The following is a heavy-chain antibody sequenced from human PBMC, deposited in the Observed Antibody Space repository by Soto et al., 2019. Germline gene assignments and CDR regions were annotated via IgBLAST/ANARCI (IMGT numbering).Heavy chain of an antibody. V-gene: IGHV4-4*02. D-gene: IGHD1-26*01. CDR1: GGTVSSSNW. CDR2: IYYSGTTT. J-gene: IGHJ4*02. CDR3: ARLGGSYAVPHFDY. Sequence: SETLSLTCAVSGGTVSSSNWWSWVSQPPGKGLEWMGYIYYSGTTTNYNPSLKSRVTLSVDTSKNQFSLKLSSVTAADTAVYYCARLGGSYAVPHFDYWGQGTLVTVSS.